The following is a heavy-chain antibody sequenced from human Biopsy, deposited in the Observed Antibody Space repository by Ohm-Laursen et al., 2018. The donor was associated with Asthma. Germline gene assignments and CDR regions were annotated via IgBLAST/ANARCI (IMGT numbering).Heavy chain of an antibody. D-gene: IGHD3-3*01. Sequence: SLRLSCTASGFTVSRDHMFWVRQAPGKGLEWVAVGGSYYDGGLKYYADSVNGRFTVSRDDSKNTLDLQMNSLRPDDTAVYYCARDVMEWYLPAFDFWGQGTLVTVSS. CDR2: GGSYYDGGLK. V-gene: IGHV3-30-3*01. J-gene: IGHJ4*02. CDR1: GFTVSRDH. CDR3: ARDVMEWYLPAFDF.